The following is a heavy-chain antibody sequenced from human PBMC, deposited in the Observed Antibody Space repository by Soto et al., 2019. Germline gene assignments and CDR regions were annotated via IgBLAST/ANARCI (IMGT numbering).Heavy chain of an antibody. V-gene: IGHV1-18*01. CDR1: GYTFTSYC. Sequence: AKVSCKASGYTFTSYCVSWVRQDPGQGLEWMGWISAYNGNTNYAQKLQGRVTMTTDTSTNTAYMELRSLTSDDTAVYYCARGPYCSGGTCYSQFFDYWGQGTLVTVSS. CDR3: ARGPYCSGGTCYSQFFDY. CDR2: ISAYNGNT. D-gene: IGHD2-15*01. J-gene: IGHJ4*02.